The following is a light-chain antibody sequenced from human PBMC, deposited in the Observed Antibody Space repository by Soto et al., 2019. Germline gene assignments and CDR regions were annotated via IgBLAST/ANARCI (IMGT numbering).Light chain of an antibody. V-gene: IGKV3-20*01. CDR3: QHFNAYPLT. CDR2: DAS. Sequence: EIVLTQSPGTRSLSPGERATLSCRASQCVNSNHFAWYQQKPGQPPRLLIYDASTRATGIPARFSGSGSGTDFTLTISSLQPEDFATYYCQHFNAYPLTFGGGTKVDIK. J-gene: IGKJ4*01. CDR1: QCVNSNH.